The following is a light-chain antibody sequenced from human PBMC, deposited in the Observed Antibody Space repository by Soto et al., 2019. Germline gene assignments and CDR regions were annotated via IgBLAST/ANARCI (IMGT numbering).Light chain of an antibody. Sequence: EIVLTQSPGTLSLSPGERATLSCRASQSVGGSYLAWFQQKPGQAPRLLIYVASTRATGVPDRFSGSGSATDFSLTINRLEPEDFAVYYCQHYGSSPWTFDQGTKVEIK. V-gene: IGKV3-20*01. CDR2: VAS. CDR1: QSVGGSY. CDR3: QHYGSSPWT. J-gene: IGKJ1*01.